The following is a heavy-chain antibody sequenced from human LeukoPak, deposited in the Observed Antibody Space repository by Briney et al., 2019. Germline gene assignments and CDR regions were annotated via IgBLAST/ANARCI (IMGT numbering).Heavy chain of an antibody. CDR3: XRDXGQWLLNXFXP. CDR1: GGSISSYY. D-gene: IGHD6-19*01. CDR2: IYYSGST. J-gene: IGHJ5*02. V-gene: IGHV4-59*01. Sequence: PSETLSLTCTVSGGSISSYYWSWIRQPPGKGLEWIGYIYYSGSTNYNPSLKSRVTISVDTSKNQFSLKLSAVAAADTAVYYCXRDXGQWLLNXFXPWGQGTXVTVS.